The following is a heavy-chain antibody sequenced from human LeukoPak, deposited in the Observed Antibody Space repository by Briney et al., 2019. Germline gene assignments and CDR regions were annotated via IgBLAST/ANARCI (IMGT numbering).Heavy chain of an antibody. CDR2: ISWNSGSI. D-gene: IGHD5-18*01. CDR3: AKGFPGYSSVQDY. V-gene: IGHV3-9*01. CDR1: GFTFDDYA. Sequence: PGRSLRLSCAASGFTFDDYAMHWVRQAPGKGLEWVSGISWNSGSIGYADSVKGRFTISRDNAKNSLYLQMNSLRAEDTALYYCAKGFPGYSSVQDYWGQGTLVTVSS. J-gene: IGHJ4*02.